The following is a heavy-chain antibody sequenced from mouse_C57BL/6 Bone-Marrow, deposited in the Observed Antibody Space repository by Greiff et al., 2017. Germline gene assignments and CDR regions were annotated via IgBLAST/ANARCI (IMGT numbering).Heavy chain of an antibody. CDR3: ARERNGYSLPDAMDY. CDR2: IWSGGGT. CDR1: GFSLTSSG. V-gene: IGHV2-2*01. D-gene: IGHD2-3*01. J-gene: IGHJ4*01. Sequence: QVQLQQSGPGLVQPSQSLSITCTVSGFSLTSSGVHWVRQSPGKGLEWLGVIWSGGGTDYNAAFISRLSISKDNSKSQVFFKMNSLQADDTAIYYCARERNGYSLPDAMDYWGQGTSVTVSS.